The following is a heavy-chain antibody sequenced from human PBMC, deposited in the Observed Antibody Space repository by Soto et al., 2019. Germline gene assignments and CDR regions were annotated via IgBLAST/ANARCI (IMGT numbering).Heavy chain of an antibody. J-gene: IGHJ4*02. CDR1: GFTLRNKG. Sequence: EVQLVESGGGLVQPGGSRRPSCAPSGFTLRNKGFPWVRQAPGRGREWVSHIGLSATATLYADSVRGRFTISRDNAKNSVYLQMNSLSDDDTAVYYCTRDPDGDLDFDYWGQGTLVTVSS. CDR2: IGLSATAT. CDR3: TRDPDGDLDFDY. V-gene: IGHV3-48*02. D-gene: IGHD4-17*01.